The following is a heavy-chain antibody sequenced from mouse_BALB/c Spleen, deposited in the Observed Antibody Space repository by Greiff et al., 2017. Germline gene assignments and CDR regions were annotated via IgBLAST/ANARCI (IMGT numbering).Heavy chain of an antibody. CDR3: ARGGIYYGNYGDAMDY. CDR1: GFTFSSYA. Sequence: EVKVVESGGGLVKPGGSLKLSCAASGFTFSSYAMSWVRQTPEKRLEWVASISSGGSTYYPDSVKGRFTISRDNARNILYLQMSSLRSEDTAMYYCARGGIYYGNYGDAMDYWGQGTSVTVSS. D-gene: IGHD2-1*01. CDR2: ISSGGST. J-gene: IGHJ4*01. V-gene: IGHV5-6-5*01.